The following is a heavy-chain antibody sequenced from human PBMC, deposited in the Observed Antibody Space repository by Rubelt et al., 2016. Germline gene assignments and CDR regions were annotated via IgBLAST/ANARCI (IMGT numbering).Heavy chain of an antibody. D-gene: IGHD1-1*01. Sequence: QVQLVQSGAEVKKPGASVTVSCKASGYTFTGYYMHWVRQAPGQGLEWMGIIKPCGGSTSYEQRVQGGVTMTRVTSTSTVYMGLSRLRSEDTAVYYCARDETTGTTASDWGQGTLVTVSS. CDR2: IKPCGGST. CDR1: GYTFTGYY. J-gene: IGHJ4*02. V-gene: IGHV1-46*01. CDR3: ARDETTGTTASD.